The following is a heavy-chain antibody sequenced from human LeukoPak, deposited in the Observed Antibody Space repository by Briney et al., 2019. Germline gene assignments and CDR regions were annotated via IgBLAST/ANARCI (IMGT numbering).Heavy chain of an antibody. CDR3: ARGLAAAGTHWFDP. CDR1: GYTFTSYG. D-gene: IGHD6-13*01. Sequence: ASVKVSCKASGYTFTSYGISWVRQAPGQGLEWMGWISAYNGNTNYAQKFQGRVTMTRNTSISTAYMELSSLRSEDTAVYYCARGLAAAGTHWFDPWGQGTLVTVSS. J-gene: IGHJ5*02. V-gene: IGHV1-18*01. CDR2: ISAYNGNT.